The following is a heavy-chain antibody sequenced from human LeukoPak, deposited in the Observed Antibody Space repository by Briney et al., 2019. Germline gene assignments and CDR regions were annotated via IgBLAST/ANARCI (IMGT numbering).Heavy chain of an antibody. J-gene: IGHJ4*02. CDR2: IYHSGST. CDR3: ARDPGIAAAGTPGGYFDY. D-gene: IGHD6-13*01. Sequence: PSETLSLTCTVSGYSISSGYYWGWIRQPPGKGLEWIGSIYHSGSTYYNPSLKSRVTISVDTSKNQFSLKLSSVTAADTAVYYCARDPGIAAAGTPGGYFDYWGQGALVTVSS. V-gene: IGHV4-38-2*02. CDR1: GYSISSGYY.